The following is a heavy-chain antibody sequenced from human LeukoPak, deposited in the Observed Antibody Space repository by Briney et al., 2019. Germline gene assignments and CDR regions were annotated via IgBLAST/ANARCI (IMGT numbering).Heavy chain of an antibody. CDR1: GCTFSSYG. J-gene: IGHJ6*04. Sequence: GGSLRLSCAASGCTFSSYGMHWVRQAPGKGLEWVAVIWYDGSNKYYADSVKGRFTISRDNSKNTLYLQMNSLRAEDTAVYCCARAYGEDWSSTSCYVGYYYYGMDVWGKGSTVTVSS. V-gene: IGHV3-33*01. CDR3: ARAYGEDWSSTSCYVGYYYYGMDV. CDR2: IWYDGSNK. D-gene: IGHD2-2*01.